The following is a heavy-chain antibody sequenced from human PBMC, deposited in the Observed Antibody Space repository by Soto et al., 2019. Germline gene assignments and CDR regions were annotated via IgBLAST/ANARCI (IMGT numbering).Heavy chain of an antibody. J-gene: IGHJ6*03. CDR2: ISSSGSTI. V-gene: IGHV3-11*01. Sequence: PGGSLRLSCAASGFTFSDYYMSWIRQAPGKGLEWVSYISSSGSTIYYADSVKGRFTISRDNAKNSLYLQMNSLRAEDTAVYYCARDSGYPYYYYYYMDVWGKGTTVTVSS. CDR1: GFTFSDYY. D-gene: IGHD5-12*01. CDR3: ARDSGYPYYYYYYMDV.